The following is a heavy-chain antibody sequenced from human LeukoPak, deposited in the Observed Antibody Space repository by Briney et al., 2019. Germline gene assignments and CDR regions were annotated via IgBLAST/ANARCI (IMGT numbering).Heavy chain of an antibody. CDR2: INHSGST. V-gene: IGHV4-34*01. J-gene: IGHJ4*02. D-gene: IGHD4-17*01. CDR3: ARDTLYGDYGLDY. CDR1: GGSFSGYY. Sequence: SETLSLTCAVYGGSFSGYYWSWIRQPPGKGLEWIGEINHSGSTNYNPSLKSRVTISVDTSKNQFSLKLSSVTAADTAVYYCARDTLYGDYGLDYWGQGTLVTVS.